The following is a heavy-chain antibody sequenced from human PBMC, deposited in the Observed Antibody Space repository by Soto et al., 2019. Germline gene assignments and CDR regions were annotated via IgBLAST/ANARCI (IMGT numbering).Heavy chain of an antibody. J-gene: IGHJ4*02. Sequence: QVHLVQSGADVRKSGSSVRVSCTASGGGTLSNDAISWVRQAPGQGLEWLGRISPFFGTTDYSQSFQGRPTMTADASTCTVYMDLRSLKSAATAVYYCAREVVTEMTWGSFDSWGQGNLVTVSS. V-gene: IGHV1-69*01. CDR1: GGGTLSNDA. D-gene: IGHD2-21*02. CDR3: AREVVTEMTWGSFDS. CDR2: ISPFFGTT.